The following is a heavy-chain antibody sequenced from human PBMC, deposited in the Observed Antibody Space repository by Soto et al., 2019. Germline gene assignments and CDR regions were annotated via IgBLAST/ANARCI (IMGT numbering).Heavy chain of an antibody. J-gene: IGHJ4*02. Sequence: PSETLSLTCTVSGGSVRSGSYYWTWLRQSPGRGLEWIGYISYSGSTYYNPSLKSRVTISADTSKNQFSLRMNSMIAADTAVYYCARADPDASVGYWGQGTLVTVSS. V-gene: IGHV4-61*01. D-gene: IGHD2-15*01. CDR3: ARADPDASVGY. CDR2: ISYSGST. CDR1: GGSVRSGSYY.